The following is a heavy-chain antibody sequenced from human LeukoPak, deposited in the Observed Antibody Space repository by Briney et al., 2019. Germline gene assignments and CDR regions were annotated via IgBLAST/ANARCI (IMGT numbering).Heavy chain of an antibody. CDR2: ISPSGGST. CDR1: GYTFTSNY. Sequence: ASVKVSCKAFGYTFTSNYMHWVRQAPGQGPEWMGVISPSGGSTTYAQKFQGRVTITADKSTSTAYMELSSLRSEDTAVYYCAREDKHSSSPFYYYMDVWGKGTTVTVSS. V-gene: IGHV1-46*01. J-gene: IGHJ6*03. D-gene: IGHD6-6*01. CDR3: AREDKHSSSPFYYYMDV.